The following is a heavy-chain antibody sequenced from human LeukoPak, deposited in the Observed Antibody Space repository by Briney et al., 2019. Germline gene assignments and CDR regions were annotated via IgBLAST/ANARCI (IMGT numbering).Heavy chain of an antibody. Sequence: PSETLSLTCAVSGGSISSGGYSWSWIRQPPGKGLEWIGYIYHSGSTYYNPSLKSRVTISVDTSKNQFSLKLSSVTAADTAVYYCARVFGGYNYYYYYGMDVWGQGTTVTVSS. V-gene: IGHV4-30-2*01. D-gene: IGHD5-12*01. CDR3: ARVFGGYNYYYYYGMDV. CDR2: IYHSGST. J-gene: IGHJ6*02. CDR1: GGSISSGGYS.